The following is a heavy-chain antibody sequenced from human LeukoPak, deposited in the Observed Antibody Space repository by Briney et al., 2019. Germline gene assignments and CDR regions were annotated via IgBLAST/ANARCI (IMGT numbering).Heavy chain of an antibody. V-gene: IGHV3-30*04. D-gene: IGHD3-9*01. CDR3: ARDKYDILTGQPNDY. J-gene: IGHJ4*02. Sequence: GGSLRLSCAASGFTFSSYAMHWVRQAPGKGLEWVAVISYDGSNKYYADSVKGRFTISRDNAKNSLYLQMNSLRAEDTAVYYCARDKYDILTGQPNDYWGQGTLVTVSS. CDR1: GFTFSSYA. CDR2: ISYDGSNK.